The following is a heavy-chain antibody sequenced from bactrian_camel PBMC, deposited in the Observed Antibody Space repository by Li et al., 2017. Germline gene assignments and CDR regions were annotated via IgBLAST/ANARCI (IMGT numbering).Heavy chain of an antibody. D-gene: IGHD6*01. Sequence: VQLVESGGRLVQPGGSLRLSCAASGFAFSMYAMTWVRQAPGKGLEWVSAISSGAGSTYYADSVKGRFTTSRDNAKNTVYLQMNSLKPEDTAVYYCAAGELVWYNYWGQGTQVTVS. CDR1: GFAFSMYA. CDR3: AAGELVWYNY. V-gene: IGHV3S40*01. J-gene: IGHJ4*01. CDR2: ISSGAGST.